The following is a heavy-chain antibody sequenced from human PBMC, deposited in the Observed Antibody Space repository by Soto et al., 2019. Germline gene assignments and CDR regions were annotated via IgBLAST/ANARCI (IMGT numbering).Heavy chain of an antibody. CDR1: GLTFSSYS. D-gene: IGHD2-2*01. V-gene: IGHV3-48*02. J-gene: IGHJ4*02. CDR2: ISSSSSTI. Sequence: PGGSLRHSYAASGLTFSSYSMNWFRHAPGKGLEWVSYISSSSSTIYYADSVKGRFTISRDNAKNSLYLQMNSLRDEDTAVYYCARTPQGYCISTSCYPSDWGQGTLVTVSS. CDR3: ARTPQGYCISTSCYPSD.